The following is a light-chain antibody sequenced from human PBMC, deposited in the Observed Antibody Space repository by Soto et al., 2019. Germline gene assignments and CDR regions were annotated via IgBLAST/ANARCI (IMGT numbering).Light chain of an antibody. Sequence: EFVLTQSPGTLSLSPVERATLSCRASQTVRNNYLAWYQQKPGQAPRLLIYGASSRATGILDRFSGSGSGTDFTLAISRLEPEDFAVYYCQQYEGSPLTFGGGTKVDIK. CDR3: QQYEGSPLT. V-gene: IGKV3-20*01. CDR2: GAS. CDR1: QTVRNNY. J-gene: IGKJ4*01.